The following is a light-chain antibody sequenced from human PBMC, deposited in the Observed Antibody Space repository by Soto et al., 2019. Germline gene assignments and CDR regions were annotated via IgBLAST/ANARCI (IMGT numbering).Light chain of an antibody. Sequence: EVVLTQSPGALSLSPGERAALSCRASQSVDSNFLAWYQQRPGQAPRLLIYATSSRATGIPARFSGSGSGTDFTLTISSLEPEDFAVYYCQQRSNWPPYTFGQGTKVDIK. CDR3: QQRSNWPPYT. V-gene: IGKV3D-20*02. J-gene: IGKJ2*01. CDR2: ATS. CDR1: QSVDSN.